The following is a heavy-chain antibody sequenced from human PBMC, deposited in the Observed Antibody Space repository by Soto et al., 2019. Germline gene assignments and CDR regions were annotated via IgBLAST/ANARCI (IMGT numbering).Heavy chain of an antibody. V-gene: IGHV3-30*18. Sequence: QVQLVESGGGVVQPGKSLRLSCAASGFAFSSYGIHWVRQAPGKGLEWVAGISYDGSKKDYEDSVKSQFTISRDNSENTLHLKMNGLRAEDTAVYYCAKDTYYHDSSGYYVFDHWGQGTLVSVSS. D-gene: IGHD3-22*01. CDR1: GFAFSSYG. CDR3: AKDTYYHDSSGYYVFDH. CDR2: ISYDGSKK. J-gene: IGHJ4*02.